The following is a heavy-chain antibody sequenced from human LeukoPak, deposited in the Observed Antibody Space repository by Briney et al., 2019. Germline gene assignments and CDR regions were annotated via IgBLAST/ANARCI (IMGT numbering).Heavy chain of an antibody. V-gene: IGHV3-23*01. D-gene: IGHD3-10*01. CDR3: AKDPKSYYGSGGYPYYFDY. CDR2: ISGSGGST. Sequence: GRSLRLSCAASGFTFSSYAMSWVRQAPGKGLEWVSAISGSGGSTYYADSVKGRFTISRDNSKNTLHLQMNSLRAEDTAVYYCAKDPKSYYGSGGYPYYFDYWGQGTLVTVSS. J-gene: IGHJ4*02. CDR1: GFTFSSYA.